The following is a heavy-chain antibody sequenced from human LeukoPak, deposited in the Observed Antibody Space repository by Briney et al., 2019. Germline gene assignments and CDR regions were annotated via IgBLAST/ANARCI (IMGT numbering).Heavy chain of an antibody. Sequence: PGGSLRLSCAVSGFAFSTYSMNWVRQAPGKGLEWVSSITSSSSYIYYADSVKGRFTVSRDNAKSSLYLQMNNLRAEDTALYYCATHGSGSGTFFDSWGQGTLVTVSS. CDR3: ATHGSGSGTFFDS. J-gene: IGHJ4*01. CDR1: GFAFSTYS. V-gene: IGHV3-21*01. CDR2: ITSSSSYI. D-gene: IGHD3-10*01.